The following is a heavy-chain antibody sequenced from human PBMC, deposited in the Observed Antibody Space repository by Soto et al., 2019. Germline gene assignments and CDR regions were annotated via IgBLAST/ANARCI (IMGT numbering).Heavy chain of an antibody. J-gene: IGHJ4*02. CDR3: ARRWGEGRVDY. CDR1: GGSISSSNW. CDR2: IYHSGSN. Sequence: QVQLQESGPGLVKPSGTLSLTCAVSGGSISSSNWWSWVRQPPGKGLQWIGEIYHSGSNNYIPSLKRLVTTSVDTSWNQFSLKLSSVTAADTAVYYCARRWGEGRVDYWGQGTLVTVSS. D-gene: IGHD3-10*01. V-gene: IGHV4-4*02.